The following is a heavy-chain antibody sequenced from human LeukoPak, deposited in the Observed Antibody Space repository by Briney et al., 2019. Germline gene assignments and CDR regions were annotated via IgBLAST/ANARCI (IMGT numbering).Heavy chain of an antibody. V-gene: IGHV3-7*04. D-gene: IGHD3-9*01. CDR3: ARADTSDILTGYSDY. CDR2: IKQGGSEK. CDR1: GFTFTSYW. J-gene: IGHJ4*02. Sequence: PGGSLRLSCAPSGFTFTSYWMGWVRHSPVKGLEWVASIKQGGSEKHYVDSVKGRFTISRDNAQNSLYLEMNSLRAEDTAVYFCARADTSDILTGYSDYWGQGTLVTVSS.